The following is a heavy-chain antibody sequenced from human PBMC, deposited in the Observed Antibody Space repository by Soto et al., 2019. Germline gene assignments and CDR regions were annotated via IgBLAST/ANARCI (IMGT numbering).Heavy chain of an antibody. CDR1: GGLISSRSYY. CDR3: ARHRLAQDVWSDSFEDFYGIAV. J-gene: IGHJ6*02. Sequence: QLQLQESGPGLVKPSETLSLTAILSGGLISSRSYYWGWMRQAPGKGLEWSGRISYSGGTYYNPYLRRRVPVSVGASKDQFPLQLTSVTAADAAVYYCARHRLAQDVWSDSFEDFYGIAVWGQGSKVTVSS. D-gene: IGHD3-3*01. V-gene: IGHV4-39*01. CDR2: ISYSGGT.